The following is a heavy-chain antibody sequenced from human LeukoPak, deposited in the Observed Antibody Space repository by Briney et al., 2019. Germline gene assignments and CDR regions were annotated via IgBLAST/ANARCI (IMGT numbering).Heavy chain of an antibody. CDR1: GYTFTSYA. J-gene: IGHJ5*02. Sequence: LGASVKVSCKASGYTFTSYAMHWVRQAPGQGLEWMGGIIPIFGTANYAQKFQGRVTITADESTSTAYMELSSLRSEDTAVYYCASFWPTTVTNQIDPWGQGTLVTVSS. CDR3: ASFWPTTVTNQIDP. V-gene: IGHV1-69*13. CDR2: IIPIFGTA. D-gene: IGHD4-17*01.